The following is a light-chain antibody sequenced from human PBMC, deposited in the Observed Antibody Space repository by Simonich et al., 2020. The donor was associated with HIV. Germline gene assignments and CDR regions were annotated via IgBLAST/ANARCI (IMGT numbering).Light chain of an antibody. CDR3: QQRSNWPRT. Sequence: EIVMTQSPATLSLSPGERATPSCPASQSFSSYLAWYQQQPGHAPRHLFYYASNRATGIPARFRGSGSGTDFTLTISSLEPEDFAVYYCQQRSNWPRTFGQGTKVEIK. J-gene: IGKJ1*01. CDR1: QSFSSY. CDR2: YAS. V-gene: IGKV3-11*01.